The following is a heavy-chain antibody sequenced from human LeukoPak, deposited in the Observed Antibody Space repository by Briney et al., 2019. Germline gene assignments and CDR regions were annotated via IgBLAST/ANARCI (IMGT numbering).Heavy chain of an antibody. V-gene: IGHV3-30-3*01. Sequence: GGSLRLSCAASGFTFSSYAMHWVRQAPGKGLEWVAVISYDGSNKYYADSVKGRFTISRDNSKNTLYLQMNSLRAEDTAVYYCASRGYSYGYGDYWGQGTLDTVSS. CDR2: ISYDGSNK. J-gene: IGHJ4*02. CDR1: GFTFSSYA. D-gene: IGHD5-18*01. CDR3: ASRGYSYGYGDY.